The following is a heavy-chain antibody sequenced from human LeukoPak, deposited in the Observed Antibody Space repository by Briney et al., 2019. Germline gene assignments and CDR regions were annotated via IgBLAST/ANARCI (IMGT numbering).Heavy chain of an antibody. D-gene: IGHD3-10*01. CDR3: AKDGSGRLYYYGMDV. V-gene: IGHV3-73*01. J-gene: IGHJ6*02. CDR2: IRGTANSYAT. Sequence: GGSLKLSCAASGFTFSGSAVHWVRQASGKGLQWVGRIRGTANSYATAYAASVKGRFTISRDDSKNTVYLQMNSLRAEDTAVYYCAKDGSGRLYYYGMDVWGQGTTVTVSS. CDR1: GFTFSGSA.